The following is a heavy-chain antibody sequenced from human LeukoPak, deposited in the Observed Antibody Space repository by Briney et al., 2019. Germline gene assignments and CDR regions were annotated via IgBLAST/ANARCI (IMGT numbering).Heavy chain of an antibody. J-gene: IGHJ4*02. CDR1: GFTVSSNY. CDR2: IYSGGST. CDR3: ARVKESSSWFPHFDY. D-gene: IGHD6-13*01. Sequence: SGGSLRLSCAASGFTVSSNYMSWVRQAPGKGLEWVSVIYSGGSTYYADSVKGRFTISRDNSKNTLYLQMNSLRAEDTAVYYCARVKESSSWFPHFDYWGQGTLVTVSS. V-gene: IGHV3-53*01.